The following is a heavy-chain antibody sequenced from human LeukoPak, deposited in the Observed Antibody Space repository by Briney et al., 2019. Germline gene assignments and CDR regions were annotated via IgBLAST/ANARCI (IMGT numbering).Heavy chain of an antibody. V-gene: IGHV4-59*01. CDR2: IYYSGST. CDR3: ARVYPKPLEIYGMDV. Sequence: SETLSLTCTVCSRSNSRYHARRIRQPPGRAREWIGYIYYSGSTNYNTSLKSRVTISVDTSKNQSSLNLSSVTAADTAVYYCARVYPKPLEIYGMDVWGKGTTVTVSS. CDR1: SRSNSRYH. J-gene: IGHJ6*04.